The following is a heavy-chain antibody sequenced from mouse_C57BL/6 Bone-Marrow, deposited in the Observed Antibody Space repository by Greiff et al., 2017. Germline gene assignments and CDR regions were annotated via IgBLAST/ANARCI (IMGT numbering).Heavy chain of an antibody. CDR2: IDPSDSYT. V-gene: IGHV1-69*01. CDR1: GYTFTSYW. J-gene: IGHJ4*01. Sequence: QVQLQQPGAELVMPGASVKLSCKASGYTFTSYWMHWVKQRPGQGLEWIGEIDPSDSYTNYNQKFKGKSTLTVDKSSSTAYMQLSSLTSEDSAVYYCARSRSYHGSFYAMDYWGQGTSVTVSS. CDR3: ARSRSYHGSFYAMDY. D-gene: IGHD1-1*01.